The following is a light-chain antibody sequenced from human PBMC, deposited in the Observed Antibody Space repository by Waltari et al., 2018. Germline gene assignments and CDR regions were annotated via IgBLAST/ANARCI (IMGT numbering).Light chain of an antibody. J-gene: IGKJ3*01. CDR3: QQFINYPLT. CDR2: DAS. Sequence: AIQLTQSPSSLSASVGHRITFTCRACQDIASALAWYVQKPGKAPQLLIYDASTLESGVPSRFSGSGSGTDFTLAISGLQPEDFATYYCQQFINYPLTFGPGTTVDIK. V-gene: IGKV1D-13*01. CDR1: QDIASA.